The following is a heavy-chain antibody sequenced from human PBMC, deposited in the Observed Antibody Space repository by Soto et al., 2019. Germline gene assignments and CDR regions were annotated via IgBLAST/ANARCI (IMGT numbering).Heavy chain of an antibody. CDR1: GGSISSGGYY. CDR2: IYYSGST. V-gene: IGHV4-31*03. J-gene: IGHJ3*02. CDR3: ARDDSINMVRGVRHLNAFDI. D-gene: IGHD3-10*01. Sequence: SETLSLTCTVSGGSISSGGYYWSWIRQHPGKGLEWIGYIYYSGSTYYNPSLKSRVTISVDTSKNQFSLKLSSVTAADTAVYYCARDDSINMVRGVRHLNAFDIWGQGTMVTVSS.